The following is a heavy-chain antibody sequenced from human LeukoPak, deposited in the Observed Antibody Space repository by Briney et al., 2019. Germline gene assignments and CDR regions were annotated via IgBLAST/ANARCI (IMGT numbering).Heavy chain of an antibody. Sequence: PGGSLRPSCAASGFTFSTYALSWVRQAPGKGLEWVSLISGTGYQTDYADSVKGRFTISRDNSKNTLYLQMNSLKAEDTAVYYCAKHLRTNFWFFDHWGQGTLVTVSS. J-gene: IGHJ4*02. CDR1: GFTFSTYA. D-gene: IGHD3-9*01. CDR2: ISGTGYQT. V-gene: IGHV3-23*01. CDR3: AKHLRTNFWFFDH.